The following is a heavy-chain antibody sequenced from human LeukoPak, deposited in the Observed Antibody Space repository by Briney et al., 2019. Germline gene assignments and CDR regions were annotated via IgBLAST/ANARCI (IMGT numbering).Heavy chain of an antibody. J-gene: IGHJ5*02. CDR1: GGSISSYY. V-gene: IGHV4-4*09. CDR3: ARQSAEGWFDP. Sequence: SETLSLTCTVSGGSISSYYWSWIRQPPGKGLEWIEYIYTSGSTNYNPSLKSRVTISVDTSKNQFSLKLSSVTAADTAVYYCARQSAEGWFDPWGQGTLVTVSS. CDR2: IYTSGST.